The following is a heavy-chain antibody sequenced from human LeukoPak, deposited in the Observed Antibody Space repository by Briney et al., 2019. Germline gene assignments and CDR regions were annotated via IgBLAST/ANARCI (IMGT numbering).Heavy chain of an antibody. CDR2: IRTNTNGGTL. J-gene: IGHJ6*02. Sequence: GSLRLSCTASGFTFGDHAMGWVRQAPGKGLEWVGFIRTNTNGGTLEYAASVKARFTISRDDSKSIAYLQMNSLKTEDTAVYYCIRNSGTYRGYGMDVWGQGTTVTVSS. D-gene: IGHD1-26*01. CDR1: GFTFGDHA. CDR3: IRNSGTYRGYGMDV. V-gene: IGHV3-49*04.